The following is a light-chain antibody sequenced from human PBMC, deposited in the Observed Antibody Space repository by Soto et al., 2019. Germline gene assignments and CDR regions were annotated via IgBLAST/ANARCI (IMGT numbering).Light chain of an antibody. J-gene: IGKJ2*01. CDR3: QQYGPPRYI. V-gene: IGKV3-20*01. Sequence: EIVLTQSPGTLSLSPWERATLSCRASQSVDSSYLAWYQQKPGQAPRLLIYGASNRATGTPDRFSGSGSGTGFTITISGLEPEDLAVYCCQQYGPPRYIFGQVTKLEIK. CDR2: GAS. CDR1: QSVDSSY.